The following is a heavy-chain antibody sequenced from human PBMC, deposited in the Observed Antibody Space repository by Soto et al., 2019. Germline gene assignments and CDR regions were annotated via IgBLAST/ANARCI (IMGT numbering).Heavy chain of an antibody. V-gene: IGHV3-21*01. CDR3: ARPLTSIPGY. J-gene: IGHJ4*02. CDR2: ISSSSSYI. CDR1: GFTFSSYI. D-gene: IGHD3-3*02. Sequence: GGSLRLSCAASGFTFSSYIMNWVRQSPGKGLEWVSSISSSSSYIYYADSVKGRFTISRDNAKNSLYLQMNSLRAEDTAVYYCARPLTSIPGYWGQGTLVTVSS.